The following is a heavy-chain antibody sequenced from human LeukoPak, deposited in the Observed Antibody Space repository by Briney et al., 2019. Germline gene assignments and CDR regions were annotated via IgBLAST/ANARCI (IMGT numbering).Heavy chain of an antibody. Sequence: GGSLRLSCAASGFTFSSYWMSWVRQAPGKGLEWVANIKQDGSEKYYVDSVKGRFTISRDNAKNSLYLQMNSLRAEDTAVYYCASAVAAYYFDYWGQGTLVTVYS. D-gene: IGHD6-19*01. V-gene: IGHV3-7*01. J-gene: IGHJ4*02. CDR1: GFTFSSYW. CDR2: IKQDGSEK. CDR3: ASAVAAYYFDY.